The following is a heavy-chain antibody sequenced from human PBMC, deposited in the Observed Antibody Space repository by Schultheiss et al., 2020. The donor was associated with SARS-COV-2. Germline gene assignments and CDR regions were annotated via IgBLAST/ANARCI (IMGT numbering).Heavy chain of an antibody. CDR3: ARESRSPYYYYGMDV. CDR2: AFHTGST. Sequence: SETLSLTCTVSGGSISSSSYYWGWIRQPPGMGLEWIGSAFHTGSTNDNPSLTSRVIISVDTSKNQFSLKLSSVTAADTAVYYCARESRSPYYYYGMDVWGQGTTVTVSS. J-gene: IGHJ6*02. CDR1: GGSISSSSYY. V-gene: IGHV4-39*07.